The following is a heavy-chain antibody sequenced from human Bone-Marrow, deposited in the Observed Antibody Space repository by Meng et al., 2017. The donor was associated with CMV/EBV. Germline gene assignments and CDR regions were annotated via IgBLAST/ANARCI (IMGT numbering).Heavy chain of an antibody. CDR1: GYSFTSYW. CDR2: IYPGDSDT. J-gene: IGHJ6*02. D-gene: IGHD3/OR15-3a*01. Sequence: GESLKISCKGSGYSFTSYWIGWVRQMPGKGLEWMGIIYPGDSDTRYSPSFQGQVTISAVKSISTAYLQWSSLKASDTAMYYCARLRQKEYNFWTASQYFYGMDVWGQGTTVTVSS. CDR3: ARLRQKEYNFWTASQYFYGMDV. V-gene: IGHV5-51*01.